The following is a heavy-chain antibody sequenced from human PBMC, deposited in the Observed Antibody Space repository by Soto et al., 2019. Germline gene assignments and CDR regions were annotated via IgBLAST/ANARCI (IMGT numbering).Heavy chain of an antibody. CDR2: INYSGSP. J-gene: IGHJ4*02. D-gene: IGHD3-22*01. V-gene: IGHV4-31*03. CDR1: VASIGSGSYY. Sequence: QLQLREPGQERVKLSQTLSLTCPVSVASIGSGSYYWSWIRQHPGKGLGGFGYINYSGSPFYIPSLKSRVTTSIDTSTNQFSLKLSSVTAADTAVYYCARAGYDRDGGGYYYFDYWGQGTLVTVSS. CDR3: ARAGYDRDGGGYYYFDY.